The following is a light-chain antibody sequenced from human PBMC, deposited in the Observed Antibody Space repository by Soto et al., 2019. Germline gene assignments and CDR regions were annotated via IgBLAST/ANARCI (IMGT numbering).Light chain of an antibody. V-gene: IGLV7-46*01. J-gene: IGLJ2*01. Sequence: QTVVTQEPSLTVSPGGTVTLTCGSSTGAVTSDHYPYWFQQKPGQAPRTLIYETSNKHSWTPARFSGSLLGGKAALTLSGAQPEDEAEYYCLLSFSGPRVFGGGTKVTVL. CDR1: TGAVTSDHY. CDR2: ETS. CDR3: LLSFSGPRV.